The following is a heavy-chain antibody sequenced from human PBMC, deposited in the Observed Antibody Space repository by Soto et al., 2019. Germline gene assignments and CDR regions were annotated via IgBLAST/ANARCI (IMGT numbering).Heavy chain of an antibody. CDR1: RFTFSGSA. V-gene: IGHV3-73*01. CDR3: TRRECSSTRCYVEY. J-gene: IGHJ4*02. D-gene: IGHD2-2*01. Sequence: GGSLRLSCAPSRFTFSGSAIHWVRQASGKGLEWVGRIRSKANSYATAYAASVKGRFTISRDDSKNTAYLQMNSLKTEDTAVYYCTRRECSSTRCYVEYWGQGTLVTVSS. CDR2: IRSKANSYAT.